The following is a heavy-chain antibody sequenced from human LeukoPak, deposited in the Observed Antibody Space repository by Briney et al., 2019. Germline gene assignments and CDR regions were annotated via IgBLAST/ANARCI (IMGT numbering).Heavy chain of an antibody. D-gene: IGHD1-26*01. CDR2: IIPIFGTA. CDR1: GGTLSSYA. Sequence: ASVKVSCKASGGTLSSYAISWVRQAPGQGLEWMGRIIPIFGTANYAQKFQGRVTITTDESTSTAYMELSSLRSEDTAVYYCATRLGAPYYYYYYMGVWGKGTTVTVSS. J-gene: IGHJ6*03. V-gene: IGHV1-69*05. CDR3: ATRLGAPYYYYYYMGV.